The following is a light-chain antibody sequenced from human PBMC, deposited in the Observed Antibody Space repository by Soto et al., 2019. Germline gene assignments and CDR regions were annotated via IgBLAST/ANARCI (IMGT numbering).Light chain of an antibody. J-gene: IGLJ3*02. CDR3: SSYTTTSTLLV. CDR2: DVS. CDR1: SSDVGGYNY. V-gene: IGLV2-14*01. Sequence: QSALTQPGSVTGSPGQTITISCTGTSSDVGGYNYVSWYQQHPGKAPKLMIYDVSSRPSGVSNRFSGSKSGNTASLTISGLQAEDQADYYCSSYTTTSTLLVFGGGTKLTVL.